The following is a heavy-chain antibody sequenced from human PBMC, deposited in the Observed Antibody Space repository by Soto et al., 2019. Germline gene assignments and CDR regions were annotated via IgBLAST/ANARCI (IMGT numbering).Heavy chain of an antibody. CDR3: AREIVTFFDC. V-gene: IGHV3-48*03. CDR2: ISSRSSTI. J-gene: IGHJ4*02. Sequence: PVGSLRLSCAASGFTFSGYERNWVRQTPGKGLEWVSYISSRSSTIYYAHSVKGRFTISRDDAKNSLYLQLHSLRAEDTALYYCAREIVTFFDCWGQGTLVTVSS. CDR1: GFTFSGYE. D-gene: IGHD3-16*02.